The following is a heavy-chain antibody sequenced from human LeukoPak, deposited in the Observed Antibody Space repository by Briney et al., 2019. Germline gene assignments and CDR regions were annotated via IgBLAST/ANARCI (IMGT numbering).Heavy chain of an antibody. CDR1: GFTFSDYY. D-gene: IGHD2-15*01. CDR2: ISGSGGST. CDR3: AKDGLAASISGDMY. Sequence: GGCLRLSCAASGFTFSDYYMSWIRQAPGKGLEWVSAISGSGGSTYYADSVKGRFTISRDNPKNTLYLQMNSLRAEDTAVYYCAKDGLAASISGDMYWGQGTLVTVSS. J-gene: IGHJ4*02. V-gene: IGHV3-23*01.